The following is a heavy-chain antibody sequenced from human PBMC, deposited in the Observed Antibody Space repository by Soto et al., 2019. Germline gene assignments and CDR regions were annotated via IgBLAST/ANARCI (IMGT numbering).Heavy chain of an antibody. J-gene: IGHJ1*01. CDR3: ARTEYYYDSSGYHQH. CDR2: ISAYNGNT. V-gene: IGHV1-18*01. D-gene: IGHD3-22*01. Sequence: ASVKVSCKASGYTFTSYGISWVRQAPGQGLEWMGWISAYNGNTNYAQKLQGRVTMTTDTSTSTAYMELRSLRSDDTAVYYCARTEYYYDSSGYHQHWGQGTLVTVSS. CDR1: GYTFTSYG.